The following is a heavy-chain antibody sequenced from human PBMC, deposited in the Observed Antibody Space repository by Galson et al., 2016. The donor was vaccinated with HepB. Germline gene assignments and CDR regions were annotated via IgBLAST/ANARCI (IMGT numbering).Heavy chain of an antibody. Sequence: SLRLSCAASGFTFRNYGMTWVRPAPGKGLGVVSRISRSGDSTNYADSVKGRFTISRDNSKNTLSLQMNSLTADDTAIYYCVQGSTAPAVWGKGTTVTVSS. CDR3: VQGSTAPAV. J-gene: IGHJ6*04. D-gene: IGHD2-2*01. V-gene: IGHV3-23*01. CDR1: GFTFRNYG. CDR2: ISRSGDST.